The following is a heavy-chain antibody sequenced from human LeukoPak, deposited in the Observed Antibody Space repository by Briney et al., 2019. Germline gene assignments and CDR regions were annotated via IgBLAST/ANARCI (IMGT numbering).Heavy chain of an antibody. CDR1: EFTFSSYA. Sequence: GALRLSCADSEFTFSSYAMSWVRQAPGKGREGVGEINHSGSTNYNPSLKSRVTISVDASKSQFSLKLISVTAADTAVYYSARIWDDYGVNVNGMDVWGQGTTVTVSS. J-gene: IGHJ6*02. CDR3: ARIWDDYGVNVNGMDV. D-gene: IGHD4-23*01. V-gene: IGHV4-34*01. CDR2: INHSGST.